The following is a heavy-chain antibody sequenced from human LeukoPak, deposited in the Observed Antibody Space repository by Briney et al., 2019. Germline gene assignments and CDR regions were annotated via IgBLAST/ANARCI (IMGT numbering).Heavy chain of an antibody. J-gene: IGHJ4*02. V-gene: IGHV4-34*01. Sequence: SETLSLTCAVYGGSFSGYYWSWIRQPPGKGLEWIGEINHSGSTNYNPSLKSRVTISVDTSKNQFSLKLSSVTAADTAVYYCARGPSYYDFWSGYSYGYWGQGTLVTVSS. CDR3: ARGPSYYDFWSGYSYGY. CDR1: GGSFSGYY. CDR2: INHSGST. D-gene: IGHD3-3*01.